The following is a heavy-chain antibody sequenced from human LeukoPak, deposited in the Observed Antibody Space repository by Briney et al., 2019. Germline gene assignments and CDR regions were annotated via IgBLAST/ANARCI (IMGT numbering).Heavy chain of an antibody. CDR2: ISGSSNYI. J-gene: IGHJ4*02. Sequence: GGSLRLSCAASGFTFRDYSMNWDRQAPGKGLEWVSYISGSSNYINYADSVKGRFTISRDNARTSVYLQMNSLRAEDTAVYYCVREPSGWYVDYWGQGTLVTVSS. D-gene: IGHD6-19*01. CDR3: VREPSGWYVDY. CDR1: GFTFRDYS. V-gene: IGHV3-21*01.